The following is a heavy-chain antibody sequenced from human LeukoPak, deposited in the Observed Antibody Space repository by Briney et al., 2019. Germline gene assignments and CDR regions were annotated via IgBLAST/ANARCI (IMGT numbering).Heavy chain of an antibody. V-gene: IGHV1-2*02. J-gene: IGHJ3*02. Sequence: GASVKVSCKTSGYTFTGYYIHWVRQAPGQGLEWMGWISPNSGGSNYAQKFQGRVTMTRDTSISTAYMEVSRLKSDDTAMYYCARPCFVGQHDGFDIWGQGTMVTVSS. CDR2: ISPNSGGS. D-gene: IGHD3-16*01. CDR3: ARPCFVGQHDGFDI. CDR1: GYTFTGYY.